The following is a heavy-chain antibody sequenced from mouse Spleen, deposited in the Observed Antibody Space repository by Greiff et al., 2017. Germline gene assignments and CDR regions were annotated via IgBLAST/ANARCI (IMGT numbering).Heavy chain of an antibody. CDR3: ARCSTVVATKYFDV. CDR1: GYTFTDYY. V-gene: IGHV1-26*01. CDR2: INPNNGGT. Sequence: EVQLQQSGPELVKPGASVKISCKASGYTFTDYYMNWVKQSHGKSLEWIGDINPNNGGTSYNQKFKGKATLTVDKSSSTAYMELRSLTSEDSAVYYCARCSTVVATKYFDVWGTGTTVTVSS. J-gene: IGHJ1*03. D-gene: IGHD1-1*01.